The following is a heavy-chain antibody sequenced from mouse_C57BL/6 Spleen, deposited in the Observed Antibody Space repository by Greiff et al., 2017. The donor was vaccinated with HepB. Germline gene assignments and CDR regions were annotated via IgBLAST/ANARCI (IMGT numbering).Heavy chain of an antibody. Sequence: EVQLQESGPELVKPGASVKISCKASGYSFTDYNMNWVKQSNGKSLEWIGVINPNYGTTSYNQKFKGKATLTVDQSSSTAYMQLNSLTSEDSAVYYCARSGAYYSNYEGFAYWGQGTLVTVPA. V-gene: IGHV1-39*01. CDR2: INPNYGTT. CDR1: GYSFTDYN. CDR3: ARSGAYYSNYEGFAY. D-gene: IGHD2-5*01. J-gene: IGHJ3*01.